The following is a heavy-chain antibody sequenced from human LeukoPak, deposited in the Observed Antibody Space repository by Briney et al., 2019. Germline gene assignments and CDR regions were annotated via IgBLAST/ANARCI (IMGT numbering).Heavy chain of an antibody. J-gene: IGHJ4*02. V-gene: IGHV3-74*01. CDR1: GFTFSSYW. CDR2: IASDGNNR. D-gene: IGHD4-23*01. CDR3: ARGRPHGNDY. Sequence: GGSPRLSCAASGFTFSSYWTNWVRQVPGKGLVWVSRIASDGNNRDYADSVKGRFTISRDNAKNTLYLQMNSLRVEDTAVYYCARGRPHGNDYWGQGTLVTVSS.